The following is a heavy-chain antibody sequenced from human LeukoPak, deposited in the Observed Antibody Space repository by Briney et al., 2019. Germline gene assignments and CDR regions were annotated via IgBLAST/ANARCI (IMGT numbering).Heavy chain of an antibody. J-gene: IGHJ4*02. CDR1: GFTFSSYW. CDR2: IKQDGSEK. D-gene: IGHD1-26*01. V-gene: IGHV3-7*03. CDR3: AKDIIGWGELPHYFDY. Sequence: PGGSLRLSCAASGFTFSSYWMSWVRQAPGKGLEWVANIKQDGSEKYYVDSVKGRFTISRDNAKNSLYLQMNSLRAEDTALYYCAKDIIGWGELPHYFDYWGQGTLVTVYS.